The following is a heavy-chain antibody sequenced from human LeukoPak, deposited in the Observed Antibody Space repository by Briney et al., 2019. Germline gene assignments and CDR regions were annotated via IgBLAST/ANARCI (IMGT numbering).Heavy chain of an antibody. CDR1: GFTFSSYS. J-gene: IGHJ4*02. D-gene: IGHD3-3*01. CDR3: ARDGRFLEWLFDY. V-gene: IGHV3-21*01. CDR2: ISSSSSYI. Sequence: GGSLRLSCAASGFTFSSYSMNWVRQAPGKGVEWVASISSSSSYIYYPDSVKGRFTISRDNAKNSLYLQMNSLRAEDTAVYYCARDGRFLEWLFDYWGQGTLVTVSS.